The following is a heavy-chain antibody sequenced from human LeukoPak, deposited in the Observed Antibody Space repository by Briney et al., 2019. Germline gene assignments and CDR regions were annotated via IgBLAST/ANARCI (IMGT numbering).Heavy chain of an antibody. V-gene: IGHV3-30*18. D-gene: IGHD6-19*01. CDR2: ISYDGSNK. CDR3: AKDRAPIAVAGLIDY. J-gene: IGHJ4*02. CDR1: GFTFSSYG. Sequence: PGGSLRLSCAASGFTFSSYGMHWVRQAPGKGLEWVAVISYDGSNKYYADSVKGRFTISRDNPKNTLYLQMNSLRAEDTAVYYCAKDRAPIAVAGLIDYWGQGTLVTVSS.